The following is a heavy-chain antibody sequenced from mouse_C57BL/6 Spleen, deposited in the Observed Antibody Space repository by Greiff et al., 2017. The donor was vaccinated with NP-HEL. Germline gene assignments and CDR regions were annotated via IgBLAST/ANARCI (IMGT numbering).Heavy chain of an antibody. Sequence: QVQLQQSGAELMKPGASVKLSCKATGYTFTGYWIEWVKQRPGHGLEWIGEILPGSGSTTYNEKLKGKATFTADTSSNTTYMQLCSLTTDDSAIYYCARTGSNYLYYFDYWGQGTPLTVSS. CDR1: GYTFTGYW. CDR3: ARTGSNYLYYFDY. J-gene: IGHJ2*01. CDR2: ILPGSGST. V-gene: IGHV1-9*01. D-gene: IGHD2-5*01.